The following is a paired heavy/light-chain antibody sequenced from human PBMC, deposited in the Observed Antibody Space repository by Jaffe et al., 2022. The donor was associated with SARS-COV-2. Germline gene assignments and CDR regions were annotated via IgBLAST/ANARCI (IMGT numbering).Heavy chain of an antibody. CDR2: IKSKTDGGTT. D-gene: IGHD3-9*01. Sequence: EVQLVESGGGLVKPGGSLRLSCAASGFTFSNAWMSWVRQAPGKGLEWVGRIKSKTDGGTTDYAAPVKGRFTISRNNSKNTLYLQMNSLKTEDTAVYYCTSSRYYDILTAWDYYYMDVWGKGTTVTVSS. CDR1: GFTFSNAW. V-gene: IGHV3-15*01. CDR3: TSSRYYDILTAWDYYYMDV. J-gene: IGHJ6*03.
Light chain of an antibody. CDR2: DVS. J-gene: IGLJ1*01. CDR1: SSDVGDYNY. Sequence: QSALTQPASVSGSPGQSITISCTGTSSDVGDYNYVSWYQQHPGKAPKLMIYDVSNRPSGVSNRFSGSKSGNTASLTISGLQAEDEADYYCSSYTSSSTPFVFGTGTKVTVL. CDR3: SSYTSSSTPFV. V-gene: IGLV2-14*01.